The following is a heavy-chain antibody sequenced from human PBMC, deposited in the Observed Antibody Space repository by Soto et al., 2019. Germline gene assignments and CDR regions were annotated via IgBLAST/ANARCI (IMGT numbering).Heavy chain of an antibody. D-gene: IGHD3-10*01. CDR1: GYSFTSYW. CDR3: ARNLRGSDYYGSGSYYMRDYYYYGMDV. Sequence: GESLKISCKGSGYSFTSYWIGWVRQMPGKGLEWMGIIYPGDSDTRYSPSFQGQVTISADKSISTAYLQWSSLKASDTAMYYCARNLRGSDYYGSGSYYMRDYYYYGMDVWGQGTTVTVSS. J-gene: IGHJ6*02. CDR2: IYPGDSDT. V-gene: IGHV5-51*01.